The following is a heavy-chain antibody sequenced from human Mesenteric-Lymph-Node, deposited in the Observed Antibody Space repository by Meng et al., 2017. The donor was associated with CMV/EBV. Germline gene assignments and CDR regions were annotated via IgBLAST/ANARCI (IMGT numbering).Heavy chain of an antibody. CDR3: ARASLYYPYYFDY. D-gene: IGHD3-10*01. CDR2: IYPGDSDT. V-gene: IGHV5-51*01. J-gene: IGHJ4*02. CDR1: GYSFTSYW. Sequence: KVSCKGSGYSFTSYWIAWVRQMPGKGLEWMGIIYPGDSDTTYSPSFQGQVTISADKSITTAYLHWSSLEAPDTAIYFCARASLYYPYYFDYWGQGTLVTVSS.